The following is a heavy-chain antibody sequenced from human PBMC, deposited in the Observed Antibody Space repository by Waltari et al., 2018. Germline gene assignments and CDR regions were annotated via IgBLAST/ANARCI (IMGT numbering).Heavy chain of an antibody. CDR2: ISSSGSTI. J-gene: IGHJ6*02. D-gene: IGHD6-13*01. CDR1: GFTFSSYE. CDR3: ARDIAAAAGYYYYYGMDV. Sequence: EVQLVESGGGLVQPGGSLRLSCAASGFTFSSYEMNWVRQAPGKGLEWVSYISSSGSTIYYPDSVKGRFTISRDNAKNSLYLQMNSLRAEDTAVYYCARDIAAAAGYYYYYGMDVWGQGTTVTVSS. V-gene: IGHV3-48*03.